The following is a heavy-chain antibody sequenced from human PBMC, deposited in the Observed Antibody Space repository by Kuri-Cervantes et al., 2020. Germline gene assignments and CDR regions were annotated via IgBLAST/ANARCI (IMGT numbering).Heavy chain of an antibody. V-gene: IGHV3-9*01. D-gene: IGHD3-16*02. CDR3: ARVTYDHVWGSYRHNYFDY. Sequence: LSLTCAASGFTFDDYAMHWVRQAPGKGLEWVSGISWNSGSIGYADSVKGRFTISRDNAKNSLYLQMNSLRAEDTAVYYCARVTYDHVWGSYRHNYFDYWGQGTLVTVSS. J-gene: IGHJ4*02. CDR1: GFTFDDYA. CDR2: ISWNSGSI.